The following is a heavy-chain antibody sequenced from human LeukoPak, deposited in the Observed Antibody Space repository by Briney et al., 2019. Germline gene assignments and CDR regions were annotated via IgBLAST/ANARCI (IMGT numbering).Heavy chain of an antibody. V-gene: IGHV4-31*03. CDR3: ASRDYGDYSVDY. J-gene: IGHJ4*02. D-gene: IGHD4-17*01. CDR2: IYYSGSI. CDR1: GGSISSGGYY. Sequence: SETLSLTCTVSGGSISSGGYYWSWIRQHPGKGLEWIGYIYYSGSIYYNPSLKSRVTISVDTSKNQFSLKLSSVTAADTAVYYCASRDYGDYSVDYWGQGTLVTVSS.